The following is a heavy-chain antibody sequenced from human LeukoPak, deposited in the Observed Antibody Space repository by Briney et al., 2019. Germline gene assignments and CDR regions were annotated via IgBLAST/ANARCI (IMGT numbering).Heavy chain of an antibody. Sequence: GRSLRLSCVASGFTFDDYAMHWVRQAPGKGLEWVSGISASGGGTYYADSVKGRFAISRDNSKNTLFLQLSSLRADDTAVYHCAKERDGDYVRYTHYWGQGTLVTVSS. D-gene: IGHD4-17*01. CDR3: AKERDGDYVRYTHY. J-gene: IGHJ4*02. V-gene: IGHV3-23*01. CDR1: GFTFDDYA. CDR2: ISASGGGT.